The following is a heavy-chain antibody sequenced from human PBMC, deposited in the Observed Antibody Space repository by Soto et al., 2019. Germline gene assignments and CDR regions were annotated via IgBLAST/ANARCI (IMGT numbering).Heavy chain of an antibody. CDR1: GYTFTSYA. CDR2: INAGNGNT. V-gene: IGHV1-3*05. CDR3: ARADRKWWQQLVRGITHYGMDV. J-gene: IGHJ6*02. Sequence: QVQLVQSGAEEKKPGASVKVSCKASGYTFTSYAMHWVRQAPGQRLEWMGWINAGNGNTKYSQKFQGRVTITRDTSASTAYMELSSLRSEDTAVYYCARADRKWWQQLVRGITHYGMDVWGQGTTVTVSS. D-gene: IGHD6-13*01.